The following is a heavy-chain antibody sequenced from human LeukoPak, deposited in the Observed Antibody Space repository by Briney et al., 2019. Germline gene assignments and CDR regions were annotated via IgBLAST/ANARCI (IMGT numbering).Heavy chain of an antibody. CDR1: GFTLSTNA. CDR3: ARVYDVLTGGFDH. J-gene: IGHJ4*02. CDR2: ISGSGAST. D-gene: IGHD3-9*01. Sequence: GGSLRLSCLTSGFTLSTNAMSWVRQAPGKGLEWISGISGSGASTYYADSVKGRFTISRDDSRNTLYLQMNSLRAEDTAVYYCARVYDVLTGGFDHWGQGALVTVSS. V-gene: IGHV3-23*01.